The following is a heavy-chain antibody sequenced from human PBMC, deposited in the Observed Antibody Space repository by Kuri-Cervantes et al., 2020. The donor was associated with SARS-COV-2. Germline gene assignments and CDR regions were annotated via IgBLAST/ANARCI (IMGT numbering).Heavy chain of an antibody. CDR3: ARKGRGNVAVAGPFYDY. CDR1: GYSFTNYW. CDR2: FYPGDSDT. Sequence: GESLKISCKGSGYSFTNYWIGWVRQMPGKGLEWMGIFYPGDSDTRYSPSFQGQVTISADKSISTAYLQWSSLKASDTAMYYCARKGRGNVAVAGPFYDYWGQGTLVTVSS. V-gene: IGHV5-51*01. D-gene: IGHD6-19*01. J-gene: IGHJ4*02.